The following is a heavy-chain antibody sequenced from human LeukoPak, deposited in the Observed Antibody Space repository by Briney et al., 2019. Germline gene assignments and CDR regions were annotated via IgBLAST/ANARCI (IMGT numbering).Heavy chain of an antibody. CDR1: GFTFSSHA. CDR3: ARTLSGYSGYHDAFDI. V-gene: IGHV3-23*01. D-gene: IGHD5-12*01. CDR2: ISGSGGDT. J-gene: IGHJ3*02. Sequence: PGGSLRLSCAASGFTFSSHAMSWVRQAPGKGLEWVSAISGSGGDTSYAGSVKGRFTISRDNSKNTLYLQMNSLRVEDTAVYYCARTLSGYSGYHDAFDIWGQGTMVTVSS.